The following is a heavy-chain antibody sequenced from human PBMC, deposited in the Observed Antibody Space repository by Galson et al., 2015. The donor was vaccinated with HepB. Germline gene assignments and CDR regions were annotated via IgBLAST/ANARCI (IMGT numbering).Heavy chain of an antibody. J-gene: IGHJ6*03. CDR3: AREVNGHSYGYGSYYYMDV. CDR1: GGSISSYY. Sequence: ETLSLTCTVSGGSISSYYWSWIRQPPGKGLEWIGYIYYSGSTNYNPSLKSRVTISVDTSKNQFSLKLSSVTAADTAVYYCAREVNGHSYGYGSYYYMDVWGKGTTVTVSS. V-gene: IGHV4-59*01. CDR2: IYYSGST. D-gene: IGHD5-18*01.